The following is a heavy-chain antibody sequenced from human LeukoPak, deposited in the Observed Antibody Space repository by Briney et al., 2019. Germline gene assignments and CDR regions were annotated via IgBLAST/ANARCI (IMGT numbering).Heavy chain of an antibody. Sequence: GASVNVSCTASGYTFTSYGISWVRQAPGQGLEWMGWISAYNGNTNYAQKLQGRVTMTTDTSTSTAYMELRSLRSDDTAVYYCARDHAPWHIAAAVSNWFDPWGQGTLVTVSS. CDR1: GYTFTSYG. V-gene: IGHV1-18*01. CDR3: ARDHAPWHIAAAVSNWFDP. J-gene: IGHJ5*02. CDR2: ISAYNGNT. D-gene: IGHD6-13*01.